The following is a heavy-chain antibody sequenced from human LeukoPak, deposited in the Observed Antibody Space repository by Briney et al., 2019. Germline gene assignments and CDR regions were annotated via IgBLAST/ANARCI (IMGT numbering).Heavy chain of an antibody. CDR1: GYTFTNYF. CDR3: ARDGQNGYGGDSGFDS. J-gene: IGHJ4*02. CDR2: INPSDGST. D-gene: IGHD4-23*01. V-gene: IGHV1-46*01. Sequence: ASVKVSCKASGYTFTNYFLNWVRQAPGQGLEWMGLINPSDGSTNYAQKFQDRVTVTRDRSTSTVYMEVSSLRSEETAVYYCARDGQNGYGGDSGFDSWGQGTLVTVSS.